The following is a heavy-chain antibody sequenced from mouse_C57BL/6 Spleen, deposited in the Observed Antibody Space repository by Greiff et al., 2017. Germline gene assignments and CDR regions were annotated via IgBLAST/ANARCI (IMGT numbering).Heavy chain of an antibody. J-gene: IGHJ3*01. CDR2: IDPSDSYT. CDR1: GYTFTSYW. V-gene: IGHV1-59*01. D-gene: IGHD2-3*01. Sequence: QVQLQQPGAELVRPGTSVKLSCKASGYTFTSYWMHWVKQRPGQGLEWIGVIDPSDSYTNYNQKFKGKATLTVDTSSSTAYMQLSSLTSEDSAVYYCARLYGGYSAWFAYWGQGTLVTVSA. CDR3: ARLYGGYSAWFAY.